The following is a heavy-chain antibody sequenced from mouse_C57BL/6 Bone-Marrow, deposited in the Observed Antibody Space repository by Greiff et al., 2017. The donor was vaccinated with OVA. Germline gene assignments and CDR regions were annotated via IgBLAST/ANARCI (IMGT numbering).Heavy chain of an antibody. CDR2: ISDGGSYT. V-gene: IGHV5-4*01. Sequence: EVQLVESGGGLVKPGGSLKLSCAASGFTFSSYAMSWVRQTPEKRLEWVATISDGGSYTYYPDNVKGRFTISRDTAKNNLYLQMSHLKSEDTAMYYCARDGDYGNYWGQGTTLTVSS. J-gene: IGHJ2*01. D-gene: IGHD2-1*01. CDR1: GFTFSSYA. CDR3: ARDGDYGNY.